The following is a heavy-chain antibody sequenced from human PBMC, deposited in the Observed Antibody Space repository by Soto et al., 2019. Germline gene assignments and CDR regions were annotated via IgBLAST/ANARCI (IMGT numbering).Heavy chain of an antibody. J-gene: IGHJ4*02. D-gene: IGHD3-9*01. CDR3: ARSDDKDILTGCYN. CDR1: GFTFNNHA. Sequence: DVQLLEAGGGLIQPGGSLRLSCAASGFTFNNHAMAWVRQASGKGLEWVSSIGHSGYSINYGDSVKGRFTISKDNSKNMVFLEMNGLRAEDTAVYYCARSDDKDILTGCYNWGQGALVTVSS. V-gene: IGHV3-23*01. CDR2: IGHSGYSI.